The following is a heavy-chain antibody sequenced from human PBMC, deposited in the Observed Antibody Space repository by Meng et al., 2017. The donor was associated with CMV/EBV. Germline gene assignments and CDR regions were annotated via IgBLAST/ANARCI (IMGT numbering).Heavy chain of an antibody. D-gene: IGHD2-2*01. V-gene: IGHV3-21*01. J-gene: IGHJ4*02. CDR2: ISSSSSYI. CDR1: GFTFSSYS. CDR3: ARRGGSVVVPAAHFDY. Sequence: GESLKISCAASGFTFSSYSMNWVRQAPGQGLEWVSSISSSSSYIYYADSVKGRFTISRDNAKNSLYLQMNSLRAEDTAVYYCARRGGSVVVPAAHFDYWGQGTLVTVSS.